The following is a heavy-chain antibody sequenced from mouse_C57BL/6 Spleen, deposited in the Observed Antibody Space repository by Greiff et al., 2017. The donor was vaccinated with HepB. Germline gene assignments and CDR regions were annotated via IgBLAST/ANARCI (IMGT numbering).Heavy chain of an antibody. J-gene: IGHJ1*03. CDR3: ARRDYNDYEGYMGF. D-gene: IGHD2-4*01. V-gene: IGHV1-54*01. Sequence: VQLQQSGAELVRPGTSVKVSCKASGYAFTNYLIEWVKQRPGQGLEWIGVINPGSGGTNYNEKFKGKATVTADKSSSTAYMQLSRLTSEDSAVYFCARRDYNDYEGYMGFWGTGTTVTVSS. CDR2: INPGSGGT. CDR1: GYAFTNYL.